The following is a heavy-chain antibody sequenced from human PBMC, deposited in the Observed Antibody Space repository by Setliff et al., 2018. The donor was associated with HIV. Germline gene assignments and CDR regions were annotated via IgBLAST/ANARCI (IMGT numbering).Heavy chain of an antibody. CDR1: GFTFDDYG. Sequence: PGGSLRLSCAASGFTFDDYGMSWVRQAPGKGLEWVSGINWNGGSTGYADSAKGRFTISRDNSNNTLYLQMNSLRPDDTAVYYCASARIPTGGTSTSLDFWGQGTLVTVSS. D-gene: IGHD1-26*01. J-gene: IGHJ4*02. CDR3: ASARIPTGGTSTSLDF. CDR2: INWNGGST. V-gene: IGHV3-20*04.